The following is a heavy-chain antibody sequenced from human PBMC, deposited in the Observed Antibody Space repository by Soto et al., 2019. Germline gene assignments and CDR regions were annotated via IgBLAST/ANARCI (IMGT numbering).Heavy chain of an antibody. V-gene: IGHV3-7*01. J-gene: IGHJ6*02. Sequence: EVRLVESGGGLVQPGGSLRLSCVASGFTFTSYWMSSVRQAPGKGLEWVANIKGDGSEKKYVDSVKGRFTISRDNAHNSVSLQMNSLRAEDTALYYCGRDEVRNGVGVWGQGTTVTVSS. CDR2: IKGDGSEK. CDR1: GFTFTSYW. CDR3: GRDEVRNGVGV.